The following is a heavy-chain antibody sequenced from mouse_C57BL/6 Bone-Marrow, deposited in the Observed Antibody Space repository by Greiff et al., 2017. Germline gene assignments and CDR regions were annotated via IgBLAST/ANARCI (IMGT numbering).Heavy chain of an antibody. J-gene: IGHJ2*01. D-gene: IGHD1-1*01. CDR1: GYTFTSYW. CDR3: ARSHITTVVTPYYFDY. CDR2: INPSSGYT. Sequence: VQLQQSGAELAKPGASVKLSCKASGYTFTSYWMHWVKQRPGQGLEWIGYINPSSGYTKYNQKFKDKATLTADKSSSTAYMQLSSLTYEDSAVYYCARSHITTVVTPYYFDYWGQGTTLTVSS. V-gene: IGHV1-7*01.